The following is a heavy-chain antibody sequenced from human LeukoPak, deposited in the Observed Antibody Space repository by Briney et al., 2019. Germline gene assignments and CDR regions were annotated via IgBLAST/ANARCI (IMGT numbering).Heavy chain of an antibody. CDR3: ARGKGSGSYYVS. J-gene: IGHJ4*02. D-gene: IGHD3-10*01. V-gene: IGHV4-38-2*02. CDR2: IYHSGGT. Sequence: SETLSLTCTVSGYSISSGYYWGWIRQPPGKGLEWIGSIYHSGGTYYNPSLKSRVTIPVDTSKNQFSLKLSSVTAADTAVYYCARGKGSGSYYVSWGQGTLVTVSS. CDR1: GYSISSGYY.